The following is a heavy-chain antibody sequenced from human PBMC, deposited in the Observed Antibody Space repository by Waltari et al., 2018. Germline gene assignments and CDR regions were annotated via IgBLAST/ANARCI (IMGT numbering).Heavy chain of an antibody. Sequence: QVQLVQSGAEVKKPGASVKVSCKASGYTFTSYALHWVRQAPGQRLEWLGWINAGNGNTKYSQKFQGRGTMTADESTSTAYMERSSRRSEDTAVYYCARKAGEGVIRNWFDPWGQGTLVTVSS. CDR2: INAGNGNT. CDR3: ARKAGEGVIRNWFDP. J-gene: IGHJ5*02. V-gene: IGHV1-3*01. CDR1: GYTFTSYA. D-gene: IGHD3-10*01.